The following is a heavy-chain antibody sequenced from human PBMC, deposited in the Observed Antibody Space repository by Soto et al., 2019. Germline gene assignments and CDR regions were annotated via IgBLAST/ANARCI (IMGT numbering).Heavy chain of an antibody. Sequence: PSETLSLTCAVSGYSISSGYYWGWIRQPPGKGLEWIGSIYHSGSTYYNPSLKSRVTISVDTSKNQFSLKLSSVTAADTAVYYCARAPDTYDYVWGSFFDYWGQGTLVTVSS. CDR1: GYSISSGYY. V-gene: IGHV4-38-2*01. J-gene: IGHJ4*02. D-gene: IGHD3-16*01. CDR3: ARAPDTYDYVWGSFFDY. CDR2: IYHSGST.